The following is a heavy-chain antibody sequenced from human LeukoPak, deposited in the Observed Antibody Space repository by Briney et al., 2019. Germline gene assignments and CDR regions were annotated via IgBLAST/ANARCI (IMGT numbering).Heavy chain of an antibody. J-gene: IGHJ6*02. V-gene: IGHV3-66*01. D-gene: IGHD6-6*01. CDR1: GFTLSSNY. Sequence: GGSLRLSCAASGFTLSSNYMNWVRQAPGKGLEWGSVINPDGRTNYADSVKGRFTISRDNSKNTLYLQMNSLRAEDTAVYYCAKVSYSSSWDYYYYGMDVWGQGTTVTVSS. CDR3: AKVSYSSSWDYYYYGMDV. CDR2: INPDGRT.